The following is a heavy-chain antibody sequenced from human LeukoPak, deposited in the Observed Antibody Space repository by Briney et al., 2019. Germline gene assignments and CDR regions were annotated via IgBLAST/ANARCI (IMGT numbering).Heavy chain of an antibody. CDR3: ARDMPYYGMDV. CDR2: ISSSSSYI. J-gene: IGHJ6*02. V-gene: IGHV3-21*01. Sequence: PGGSLRLSCAASGFTVSSNYMSWVRQAPGKGLEWVSSISSSSSYIYYADSVKGRFTISRDNAKNSLYLQMNSLRAEDTAVYYCARDMPYYGMDVWGQGTTVTVSS. CDR1: GFTVSSNY. D-gene: IGHD2-2*01.